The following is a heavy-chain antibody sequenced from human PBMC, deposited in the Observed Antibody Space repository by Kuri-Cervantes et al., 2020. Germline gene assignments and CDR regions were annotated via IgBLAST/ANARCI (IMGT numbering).Heavy chain of an antibody. CDR3: AKDYYDSSGYFDY. CDR1: GFTFSSYA. D-gene: IGHD3-22*01. Sequence: GGSLRLSCAASGFTFSSYAMHWVRQAPGKGLEWVAVISYDGSNKYYADSVKGRFTISRDNSKNTLYLQMNSLRAEDTAVYYCAKDYYDSSGYFDYWGQGTLVTVSS. J-gene: IGHJ4*02. V-gene: IGHV3-30-3*01. CDR2: ISYDGSNK.